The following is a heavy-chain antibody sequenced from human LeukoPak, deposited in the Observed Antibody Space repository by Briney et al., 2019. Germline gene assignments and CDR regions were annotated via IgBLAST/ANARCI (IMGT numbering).Heavy chain of an antibody. Sequence: NPSETLSLTCAVYGGSFSGYYWSWIRQPPGKGLEWIGEINHSGSTNYNPSLKSRVTISVDTSKNQFSLKLSSVTAADTAVYYCARARMITFGGVIASRYFDYWGQGTLVTVSS. CDR1: GGSFSGYY. J-gene: IGHJ4*02. V-gene: IGHV4-34*01. D-gene: IGHD3-16*02. CDR3: ARARMITFGGVIASRYFDY. CDR2: INHSGST.